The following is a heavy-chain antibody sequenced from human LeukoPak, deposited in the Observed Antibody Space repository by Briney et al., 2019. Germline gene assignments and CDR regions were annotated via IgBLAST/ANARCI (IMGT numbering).Heavy chain of an antibody. V-gene: IGHV3-9*01. CDR3: ARVVDTASGGVRQYYFDY. D-gene: IGHD5-18*01. CDR2: ISWNSGSI. CDR1: GFTFDDYA. Sequence: GGSLRLSCAASGFTFDDYAMHWVRQAPGKGLEWVSGISWNSGSIGYADSVKGRFTISRDNAKNSLYLQMNSLRAEDTAVYYCARVVDTASGGVRQYYFDYWGQGTLVTVSS. J-gene: IGHJ4*02.